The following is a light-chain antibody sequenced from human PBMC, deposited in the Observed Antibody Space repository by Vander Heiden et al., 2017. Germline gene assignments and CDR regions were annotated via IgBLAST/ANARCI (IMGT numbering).Light chain of an antibody. CDR3: QSSDNALKHV. Sequence: FVLTQPPLVSGDPGQEVTISCTGSSSNIGAGYDVHWYQQLPGTPPKRLIFDNTSRPSGVPDRFSGSKSGTSASLAITGLQAADEAEYYCQSSDNALKHVFGTGTRVTVL. CDR2: DNT. CDR1: SSNIGAGYD. V-gene: IGLV1-40*01. J-gene: IGLJ1*01.